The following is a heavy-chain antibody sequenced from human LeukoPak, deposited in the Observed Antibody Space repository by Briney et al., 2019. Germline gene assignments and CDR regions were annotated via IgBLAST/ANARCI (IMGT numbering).Heavy chain of an antibody. J-gene: IGHJ6*02. CDR1: GGSISGYY. CDR2: THTSGNT. CDR3: ARLFFPGRLDYYYYGMDV. V-gene: IGHV4-4*07. D-gene: IGHD2-21*01. Sequence: SETLSLTCTVSGGSISGYYWNWIRQPAGKGLEWIGRTHTSGNTNYNPSLKSRVTMSVGTSKNQFSLKLSSVTAADTAVYFCARLFFPGRLDYYYYGMDVWGQGTTVTVSS.